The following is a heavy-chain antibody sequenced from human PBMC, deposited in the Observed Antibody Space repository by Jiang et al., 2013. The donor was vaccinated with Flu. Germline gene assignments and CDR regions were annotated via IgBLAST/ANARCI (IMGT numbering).Heavy chain of an antibody. J-gene: IGHJ4*02. D-gene: IGHD5-12*01. CDR3: AKDSGYDFPDY. CDR1: GYTFTSYY. CDR2: INPSGGNT. Sequence: GAEVKKPGASVKVSCKASGYTFTSYYMHWVRQAPGQGLEWMGIINPSGGNTSYAQKFQGRVTMTRDTSTSTVYMELSSLRSEDTAVYYCAKDSGYDFPDYWGQGTLVTVSS. V-gene: IGHV1-46*03.